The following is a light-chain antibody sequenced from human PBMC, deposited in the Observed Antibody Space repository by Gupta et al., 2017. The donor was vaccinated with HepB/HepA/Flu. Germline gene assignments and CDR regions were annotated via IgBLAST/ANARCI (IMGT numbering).Light chain of an antibody. Sequence: AIKLTQSPSSLSESLGDRVTITCRASQDIKNDLGWYQQKPGKVPKLLIYAAFNLQTEVPSRFSGSGSGTDFTLTISSLQPEDFATYYCLQDYRYPRTFGQGTKVDI. CDR3: LQDYRYPRT. CDR1: QDIKND. V-gene: IGKV1-6*01. CDR2: AAF. J-gene: IGKJ1*01.